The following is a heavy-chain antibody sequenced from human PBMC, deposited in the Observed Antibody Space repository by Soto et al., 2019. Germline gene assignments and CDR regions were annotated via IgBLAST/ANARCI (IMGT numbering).Heavy chain of an antibody. CDR2: IYYSGST. V-gene: IGHV4-59*01. D-gene: IGHD6-19*01. CDR3: ARDTGWPRDRDY. CDR1: GDTIRSYF. Sequence: SETLSLTCTVSGDTIRSYFWTWIRQPPGKGLEWIGSIYYSGSTSYNPSLKSRVTLSVDTSKKQFSLKLSSVTAADTALYYCARDTGWPRDRDYWGQGTLVTVSS. J-gene: IGHJ4*02.